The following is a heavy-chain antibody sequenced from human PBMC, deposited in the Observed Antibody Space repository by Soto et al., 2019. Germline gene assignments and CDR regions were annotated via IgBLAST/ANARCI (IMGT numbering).Heavy chain of an antibody. V-gene: IGHV4-31*03. CDR1: GGSISSGGYY. D-gene: IGHD2-2*01. J-gene: IGHJ5*02. Sequence: PSETLSLTCTVSGGSISSGGYYWSWIRQHPGKGLEWIGYIYYSGSTYYNPSLKSRVTISVDTSKNQFSLKLSSVTAADTAVYYCARGHQPIRSRAWWLDPWGQGTLVTVSS. CDR2: IYYSGST. CDR3: ARGHQPIRSRAWWLDP.